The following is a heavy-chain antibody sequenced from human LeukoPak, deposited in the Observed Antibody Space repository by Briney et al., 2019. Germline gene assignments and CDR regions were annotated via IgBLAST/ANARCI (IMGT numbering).Heavy chain of an antibody. Sequence: GGSLRLSCAASGFTFSSYWMSWVRQAPGKGLVWAANIKQDGSAKYYVDSVKGRFTISRDNAKNSLYLQMSSLRAEDTAVYYCARDSYSSSWSGLFDYWGQGTLVTVSS. D-gene: IGHD6-13*01. CDR3: ARDSYSSSWSGLFDY. V-gene: IGHV3-7*01. CDR1: GFTFSSYW. J-gene: IGHJ4*02. CDR2: IKQDGSAK.